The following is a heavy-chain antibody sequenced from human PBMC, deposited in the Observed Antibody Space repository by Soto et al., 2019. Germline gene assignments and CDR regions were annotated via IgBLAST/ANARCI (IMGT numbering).Heavy chain of an antibody. J-gene: IGHJ4*02. V-gene: IGHV2-5*02. D-gene: IGHD2-21*02. CDR1: RFSLSTSGVG. Sequence: QITLKETGPTLVKPTQTHTLTCSFSRFSLSTSGVGVGWIRQPPGKALECLALIYWDDDKRYNTSLMSRLAVTRDTSKDQVVLTLTDMAPVDTATYYCAHRRVRDLYFDYWGQGTPVTVSS. CDR3: AHRRVRDLYFDY. CDR2: IYWDDDK.